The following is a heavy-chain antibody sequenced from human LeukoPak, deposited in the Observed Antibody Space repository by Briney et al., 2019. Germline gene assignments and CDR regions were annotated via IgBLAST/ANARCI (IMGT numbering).Heavy chain of an antibody. CDR3: ARGYLYYFDY. CDR2: ISASGASS. Sequence: GGSLRLSCASSGFTFSNYAMSWVRQAPGKGLEWASAISASGASSYYADSVKGRFTISRDNSKNTLYLQMNSLRAEDTAVYYCARGYLYYFDYWGQGTLVTVSS. D-gene: IGHD1-1*01. CDR1: GFTFSNYA. J-gene: IGHJ4*02. V-gene: IGHV3-23*01.